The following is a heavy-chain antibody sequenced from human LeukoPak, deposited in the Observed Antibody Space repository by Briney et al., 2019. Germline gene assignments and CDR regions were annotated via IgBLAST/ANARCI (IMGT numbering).Heavy chain of an antibody. V-gene: IGHV3-74*01. D-gene: IGHD1-26*01. Sequence: GGSLRLSCAASGFTFSSYWMHWVRKAPGKGLVWVSRINSDGSSTSYADSVKGRFTISRDNAKNTLYLQMNSLRAEDTSVYYCARDRNTGSSYENLFEYWGQGSLVTVPS. CDR1: GFTFSSYW. J-gene: IGHJ4*02. CDR3: ARDRNTGSSYENLFEY. CDR2: INSDGSST.